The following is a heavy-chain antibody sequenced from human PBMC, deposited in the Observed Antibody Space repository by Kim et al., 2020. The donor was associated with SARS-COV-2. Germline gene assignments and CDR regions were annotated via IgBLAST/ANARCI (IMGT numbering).Heavy chain of an antibody. CDR2: IWYDGSNK. V-gene: IGHV3-33*01. CDR3: ARVLVGHYGVDY. Sequence: GGSLRLSCAASGFTFSSYGMHWVRQAPGKGLEWVAVIWYDGSNKYYADSVKGRFTISRDNSKNTLYLQMNSLRAEDTAVYYCARVLVGHYGVDYWGQGTLVTVSS. D-gene: IGHD2-8*02. J-gene: IGHJ4*02. CDR1: GFTFSSYG.